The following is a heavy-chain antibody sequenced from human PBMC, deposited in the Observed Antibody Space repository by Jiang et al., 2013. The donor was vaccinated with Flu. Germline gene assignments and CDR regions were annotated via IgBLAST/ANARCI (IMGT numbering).Heavy chain of an antibody. CDR2: ISYSGST. CDR1: GASISSAGYY. V-gene: IGHV4-31*03. Sequence: GLVKPSQTLSLTCTVSGASISSAGYYWSWVRQHPGKGLEWIGYISYSGSTYYKSSLKSRLTISVDTSKNQFSLRLSSVTDADTAVYYCAREQARGVWFDPWGQGTLVTVSS. D-gene: IGHD6-6*01. J-gene: IGHJ5*02. CDR3: AREQARGVWFDP.